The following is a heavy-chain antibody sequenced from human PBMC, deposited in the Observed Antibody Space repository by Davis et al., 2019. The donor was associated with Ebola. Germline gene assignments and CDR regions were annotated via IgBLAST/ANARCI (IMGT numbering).Heavy chain of an antibody. CDR1: GGSISSYY. V-gene: IGHV4-59*01. Sequence: PSETLSLTCTVSGGSISSYYWSWIRQPPGKGLEWIGYIYYSGSTNYNPSLKSRVTISVDTSKNQFSLKLSSVTAADTAVYYCARADRTRPWSGYYYMDVWGKGTTVTVSS. CDR3: ARADRTRPWSGYYYMDV. CDR2: IYYSGST. J-gene: IGHJ6*03. D-gene: IGHD2-8*02.